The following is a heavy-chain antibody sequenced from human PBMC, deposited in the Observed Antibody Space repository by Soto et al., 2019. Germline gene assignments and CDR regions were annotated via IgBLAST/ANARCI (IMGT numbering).Heavy chain of an antibody. J-gene: IGHJ6*02. Sequence: EVQLLESGGGLVQPGGSLRLSCAASGFSFSNYAMNWVRQAPGKGLEWVTGISVSGGTTYYADSVKGRFTISRDKSKNTQYTQMTSVRAEDTALYCCAQRVTKYYGMDVWGHGTTVTAS. CDR1: GFSFSNYA. CDR2: ISVSGGTT. CDR3: AQRVTKYYGMDV. D-gene: IGHD3-10*01. V-gene: IGHV3-23*01.